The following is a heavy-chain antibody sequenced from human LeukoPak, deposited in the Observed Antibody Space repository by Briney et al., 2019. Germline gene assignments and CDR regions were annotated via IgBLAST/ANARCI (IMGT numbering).Heavy chain of an antibody. CDR1: GYSFTTYW. J-gene: IGHJ4*02. D-gene: IGHD1-14*01. Sequence: VESLKISCKGSGYSFTTYWIGWVRQMPGKGLEWMGIIYPGDSDTRYNPSFQGQVTISADKSITTAYLQRSSLKASDTAIYYCARHYNGDYWGQGTLVTVSS. CDR3: ARHYNGDY. CDR2: IYPGDSDT. V-gene: IGHV5-51*01.